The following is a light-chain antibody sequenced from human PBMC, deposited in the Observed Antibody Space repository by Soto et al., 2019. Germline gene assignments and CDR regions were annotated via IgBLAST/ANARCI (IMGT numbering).Light chain of an antibody. CDR3: QLYGSSPPRYT. V-gene: IGKV3-20*01. CDR2: AAS. Sequence: IVLTQSPGTLYLSPGERATLSCRASQSVSSNYLAWYQQKRGQAPRLLIYAASARATGIPDRFSGSGSGTDFTLTISRLEPEDFAVYFCQLYGSSPPRYTFGQGTKLEIK. J-gene: IGKJ2*01. CDR1: QSVSSNY.